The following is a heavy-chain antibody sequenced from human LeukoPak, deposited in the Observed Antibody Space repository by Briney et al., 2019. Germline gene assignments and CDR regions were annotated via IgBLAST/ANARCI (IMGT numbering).Heavy chain of an antibody. V-gene: IGHV4-4*07. CDR1: GGSISSYY. J-gene: IGHJ3*02. CDR3: ARDTLIGAFDI. CDR2: IYTIVST. Sequence: SETLSLTCTVSGGSISSYYWSWIRQPAGKGLEWIGRIYTIVSTNYNPSLKSRVTMSVDTSKNQFSLKLSSVTAADTAVYYCARDTLIGAFDIWGQGTMVTVSS. D-gene: IGHD3-22*01.